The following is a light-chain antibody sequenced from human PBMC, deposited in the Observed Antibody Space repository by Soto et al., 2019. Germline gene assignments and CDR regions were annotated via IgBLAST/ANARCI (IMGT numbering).Light chain of an antibody. V-gene: IGKV3-20*01. CDR1: QSLTNSF. CDR3: QQYGTSEII. J-gene: IGKJ5*01. CDR2: DTS. Sequence: EFVFTQSPGTLSLSPGEGATLSCRASQSLTNSFIAWYQQKPGQAPRLLIYDTSIRESGILDRFSGSGSGTEFTLTISRLEPEDFAVFYCQQYGTSEIIFGQGTRLEIK.